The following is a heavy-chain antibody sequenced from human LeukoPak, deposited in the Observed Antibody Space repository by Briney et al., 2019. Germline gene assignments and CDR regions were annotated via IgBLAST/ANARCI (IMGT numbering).Heavy chain of an antibody. Sequence: ASVKVSGKASGYTFTSYGISWVRQAPGQGLEWMGWISAYNGNTNYAQKLQGRVTMTEDTSTDTAYMELSSLRSEDTAVYYCATGGEGVPAAINWGQGTLVTVSS. J-gene: IGHJ4*02. CDR3: ATGGEGVPAAIN. D-gene: IGHD2-2*01. CDR2: ISAYNGNT. V-gene: IGHV1-18*01. CDR1: GYTFTSYG.